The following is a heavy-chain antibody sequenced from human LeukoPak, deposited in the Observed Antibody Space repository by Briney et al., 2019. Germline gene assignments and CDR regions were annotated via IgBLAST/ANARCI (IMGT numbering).Heavy chain of an antibody. J-gene: IGHJ4*02. V-gene: IGHV1-24*01. CDR2: CDPEGGET. D-gene: IGHD1-20*01. CDR3: ATFGITGTASDY. Sequence: PSVTLSCKVSGHTLTELSMHWVRQAPGKGLEWMGGCDPEGGETIYAQKFQGRVTMTEDTSTDTAYMERSSVRAEDTGVYYCATFGITGTASDYWGQGTLVTVSS. CDR1: GHTLTELS.